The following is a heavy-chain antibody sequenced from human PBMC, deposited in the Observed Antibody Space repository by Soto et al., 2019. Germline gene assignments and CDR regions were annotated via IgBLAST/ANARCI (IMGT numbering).Heavy chain of an antibody. CDR2: LIPLFGTP. CDR3: ATQAEQLDTAMLKGLAH. CDR1: GGTFSNNV. D-gene: IGHD5-18*01. Sequence: ASVKVSCKASGGTFSNNVFIWVRQAPGQGPEWMGGLIPLFGTPKYAQNFQGRLTINADESSNTAYMQLNMLTSDDTAVYYCATQAEQLDTAMLKGLAHWGQGSLVTVSS. V-gene: IGHV1-69*13. J-gene: IGHJ1*01.